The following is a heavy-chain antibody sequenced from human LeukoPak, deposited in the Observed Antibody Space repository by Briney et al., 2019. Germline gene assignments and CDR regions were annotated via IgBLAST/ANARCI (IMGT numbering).Heavy chain of an antibody. D-gene: IGHD3-3*01. CDR2: ISAYNGNT. J-gene: IGHJ4*01. CDR3: ARDLRRTIFGVVYLDY. CDR1: GYTFTSYG. Sequence: ASVKVSCKASGYTFTSYGISWVRQAPGQGLEWMGWISAYNGNTNYAQKLQGRVTMITDTSTSTAYMELRSLRSDDTAVYYCARDLRRTIFGVVYLDYWGHGTLVTVSS. V-gene: IGHV1-18*01.